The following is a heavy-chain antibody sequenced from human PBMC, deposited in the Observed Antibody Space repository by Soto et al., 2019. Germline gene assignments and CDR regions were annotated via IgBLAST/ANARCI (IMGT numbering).Heavy chain of an antibody. CDR1: GGTFSSYA. CDR2: IIPIFGTA. J-gene: IGHJ5*02. V-gene: IGHV1-69*01. CDR3: ARDIVVVNSVTFQYNWFDP. D-gene: IGHD2-21*01. Sequence: QVQLVQSGAEVKKPGSSVKVSCKASGGTFSSYAISWVRQAPGQGLEWMGGIIPIFGTANYAPKFQGRVTITADASTSTAYMELSSLRSEDTAVYYCARDIVVVNSVTFQYNWFDPWGQGTLVTVSS.